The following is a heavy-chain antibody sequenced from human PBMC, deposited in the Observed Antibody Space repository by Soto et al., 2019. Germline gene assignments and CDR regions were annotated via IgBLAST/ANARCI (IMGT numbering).Heavy chain of an antibody. CDR2: IKQDGSET. Sequence: GGSLRLSCAASGFTFNTYWMTWVRQAPGKGLEWVANIKQDGSETYYVDSVKGRFTISRDNAKNSLYLQMNSLRAEDTAVYYCARDPPYGSGTSQNYGMDVWGQGT. J-gene: IGHJ6*02. CDR3: ARDPPYGSGTSQNYGMDV. CDR1: GFTFNTYW. V-gene: IGHV3-7*04. D-gene: IGHD3-10*01.